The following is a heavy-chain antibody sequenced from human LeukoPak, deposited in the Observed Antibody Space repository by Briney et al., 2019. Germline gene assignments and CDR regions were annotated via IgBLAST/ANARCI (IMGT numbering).Heavy chain of an antibody. CDR2: ISGSGGST. D-gene: IGHD3-22*01. CDR3: AKDQYYYDSSCFDY. V-gene: IGHV3-23*01. Sequence: GGSVRLSCAASGFTFSSYAMSWVRQAPGKGLEWVSAISGSGGSTYYADSVKGRFTISRHNSKNTLYLQMNSLRAEDTAVYYCAKDQYYYDSSCFDYWGQGTLVTVSS. CDR1: GFTFSSYA. J-gene: IGHJ4*02.